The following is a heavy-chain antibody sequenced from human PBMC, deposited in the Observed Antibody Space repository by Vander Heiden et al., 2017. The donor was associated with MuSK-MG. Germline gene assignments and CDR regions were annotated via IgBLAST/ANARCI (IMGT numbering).Heavy chain of an antibody. CDR2: ISYDGSNK. J-gene: IGHJ4*02. Sequence: QVQLVESGGGVVQPGRSLRLSCAASGFTFRSYAMHWVRQAPGKGLEWVAVISYDGSNKYYADSVKGRFTISRDNSKNTLYLQMNSLRAEDTAVYYCARDLTGRKQWLDDYWGQGTLVTVSS. D-gene: IGHD6-19*01. V-gene: IGHV3-30*04. CDR1: GFTFRSYA. CDR3: ARDLTGRKQWLDDY.